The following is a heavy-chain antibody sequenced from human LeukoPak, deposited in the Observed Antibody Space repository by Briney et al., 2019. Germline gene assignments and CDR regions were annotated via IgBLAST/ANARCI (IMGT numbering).Heavy chain of an antibody. CDR3: ARESRSYYGSGSYGYFDY. J-gene: IGHJ4*02. D-gene: IGHD3-10*01. CDR2: IYSGGST. CDR1: GFTVSSNY. V-gene: IGHV3-53*01. Sequence: GGSLRLPCAASGFTVSSNYMSWVRQAPGKGLEWVSVIYSGGSTYYADSVKGRFTISRDNSKNTLYLQMNSLRAEDTAVYYCARESRSYYGSGSYGYFDYWGQGTLVTVSS.